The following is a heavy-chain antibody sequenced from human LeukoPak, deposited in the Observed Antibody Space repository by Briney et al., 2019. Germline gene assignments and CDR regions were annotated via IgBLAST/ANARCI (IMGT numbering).Heavy chain of an antibody. CDR3: ARAPFTIYPFDY. V-gene: IGHV4-59*01. CDR1: GGSISSYY. CDR2: IYYSGST. J-gene: IGHJ4*02. D-gene: IGHD3-3*02. Sequence: SETLSLTCTVSGGSISSYYWSWIRQPPGKGLGWIGYIYYSGSTNYNPSLKSRVTISVDTSKNQFSLKLSSVTAADTAVYYCARAPFTIYPFDYWGQGALVTVSS.